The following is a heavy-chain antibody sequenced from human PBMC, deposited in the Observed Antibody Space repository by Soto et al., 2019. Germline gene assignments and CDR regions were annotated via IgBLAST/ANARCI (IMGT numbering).Heavy chain of an antibody. CDR1: GGSISSGNIY. CDR3: ARVTMVRGVMADY. D-gene: IGHD3-10*01. CDR2: IYYTGST. J-gene: IGHJ4*02. Sequence: QVQLQESGPGVVKPSQTLSLTCTVSGGSISSGNIYWSWIRQPPGKGLEWIGYIYYTGSTYYNPSLKSRVTISVNTSRNQCSLRVTSVTAADTAVYYCARVTMVRGVMADYWGQGTLVTVSS. V-gene: IGHV4-30-4*01.